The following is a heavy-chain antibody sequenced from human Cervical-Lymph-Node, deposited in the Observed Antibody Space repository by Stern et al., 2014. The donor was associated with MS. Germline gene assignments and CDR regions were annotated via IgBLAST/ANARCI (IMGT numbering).Heavy chain of an antibody. CDR1: GGTFSSYN. CDR2: IIPILGIA. Sequence: VKLFESGAEVKKPGSSVKVSCKASGGTFSSYNISWVRQAPGQGLEWLGRIIPILGIANYAQKFQGRVTITADKSTSTAYMELSSLRSEDTAVYYCASYSSSSGDAFDIWGQGTMVTVSS. V-gene: IGHV1-69*09. D-gene: IGHD6-6*01. J-gene: IGHJ3*02. CDR3: ASYSSSSGDAFDI.